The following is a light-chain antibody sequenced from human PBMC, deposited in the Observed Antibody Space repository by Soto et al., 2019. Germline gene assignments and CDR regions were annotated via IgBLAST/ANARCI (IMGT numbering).Light chain of an antibody. CDR1: QSVSSY. V-gene: IGKV3-11*01. Sequence: EIVVTQSPATLSLTPGERATLSCRASQSVSSYLAWYQQKPGQAPRLLIYDASNRATGIPARFSGSGSGTDFTLTISSLEPEDFAVYYCQQRSNWPPKVTSGQRTRLEI. CDR3: QQRSNWPPKVT. CDR2: DAS. J-gene: IGKJ5*01.